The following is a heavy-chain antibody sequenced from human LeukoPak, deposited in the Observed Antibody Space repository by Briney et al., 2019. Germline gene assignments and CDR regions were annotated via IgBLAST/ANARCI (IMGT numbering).Heavy chain of an antibody. V-gene: IGHV3-23*01. Sequence: GGSLRLFCAASGFTFRNYAMNWVRQAPGQGLEWVSTISESGGTTYYADSVKGRFTISRDNSKNTLYLQMNSLRAEDTAVYYCAKWGVYVGEDYFDYWGQGTLVTVSS. J-gene: IGHJ4*02. D-gene: IGHD3-16*01. CDR2: ISESGGTT. CDR1: GFTFRNYA. CDR3: AKWGVYVGEDYFDY.